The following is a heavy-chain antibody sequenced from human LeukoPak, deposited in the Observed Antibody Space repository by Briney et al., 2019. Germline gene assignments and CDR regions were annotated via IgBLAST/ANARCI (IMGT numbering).Heavy chain of an antibody. J-gene: IGHJ4*02. V-gene: IGHV4-34*01. CDR1: GGSFSGYY. Sequence: PSETLSLTCAVYGGSFSGYYWSWIRQPPGKGLEWIGEINHSGSTNYNPSLKSRVTISVDTSKNQFSLKLSSVTAADTAVYYCARGVKRRTYYYGSGSQPKMYYFDYWGQGTLVTVSS. CDR2: INHSGST. CDR3: ARGVKRRTYYYGSGSQPKMYYFDY. D-gene: IGHD3-10*01.